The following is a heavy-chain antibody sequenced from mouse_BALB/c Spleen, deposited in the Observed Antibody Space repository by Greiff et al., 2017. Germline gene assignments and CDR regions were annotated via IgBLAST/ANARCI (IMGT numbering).Heavy chain of an antibody. CDR1: GYTFTDYY. J-gene: IGHJ3*01. Sequence: EVQLQQSGPELVKPGASVKISCKASGYTFTDYYMNWVKQSHGKSLEWIGLVNPNNGGTSYNQKFKGKATLTVDKSSSTAYMELRSLTSEDSAVYYCARERDYMFAYWGQGTLVTVSA. V-gene: IGHV1-26*01. CDR2: VNPNNGGT. CDR3: ARERDYMFAY. D-gene: IGHD2-4*01.